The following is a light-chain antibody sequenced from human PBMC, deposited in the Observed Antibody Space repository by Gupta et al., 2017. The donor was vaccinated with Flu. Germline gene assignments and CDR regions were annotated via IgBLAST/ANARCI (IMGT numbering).Light chain of an antibody. CDR3: QQSYSTPRT. Sequence: DIQMTQSPSSLSASVGDRVTITCRASQSISSYLNWYQQKPGKAPKFLIYAASSLQSGVPSRFSGSGSGTDFTLTINSLQPEDFATYFCQQSYSTPRTFGQGTKLEIK. V-gene: IGKV1-39*01. J-gene: IGKJ2*01. CDR2: AAS. CDR1: QSISSY.